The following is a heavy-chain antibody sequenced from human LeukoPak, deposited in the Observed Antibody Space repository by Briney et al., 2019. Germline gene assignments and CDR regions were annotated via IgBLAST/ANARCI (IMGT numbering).Heavy chain of an antibody. Sequence: SETLSLTCTVSGGSISSYYWSWIRQPAGKGLGWIGRIYTSGSTNYNPSLKSRVTMSVDTSKNQFSLKLSSVTAAGTAVYYCAREDCSSTSCYYNWFDPWGQGTLVTVSS. CDR2: IYTSGST. CDR3: AREDCSSTSCYYNWFDP. CDR1: GGSISSYY. J-gene: IGHJ5*02. D-gene: IGHD2-2*01. V-gene: IGHV4-4*07.